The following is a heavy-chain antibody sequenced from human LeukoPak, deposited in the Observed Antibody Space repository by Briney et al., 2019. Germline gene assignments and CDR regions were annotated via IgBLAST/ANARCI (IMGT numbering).Heavy chain of an antibody. CDR1: GGSISSGGYS. D-gene: IGHD3-22*01. J-gene: IGHJ3*02. V-gene: IGHV4-30-2*01. Sequence: SETLSLTCAVSGGSISSGGYSWSWIRQPPGTGLEWIGYIYHSGSTYYNPSLKSRVTISVDRSKNQFSLKLSSVTAADTAVYYCARTMYYYDSSGYQSPAFDIWGQGTMVTVSS. CDR2: IYHSGST. CDR3: ARTMYYYDSSGYQSPAFDI.